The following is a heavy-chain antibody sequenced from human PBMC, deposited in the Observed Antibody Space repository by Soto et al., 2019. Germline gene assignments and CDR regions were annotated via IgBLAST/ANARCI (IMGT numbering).Heavy chain of an antibody. J-gene: IGHJ4*02. Sequence: SETLSLTCSVSGASVRSGDYYGSCIRQAAGKGQEWIGYIYNSGGSYYNPSLKGRLTISIDTSKNQFSLKLNSVTAADTAIYSCVGTGTTDDYWGRGTLVTVSS. V-gene: IGHV4-30-4*01. CDR3: VGTGTTDDY. CDR2: IYNSGGS. CDR1: GASVRSGDYY. D-gene: IGHD4-17*01.